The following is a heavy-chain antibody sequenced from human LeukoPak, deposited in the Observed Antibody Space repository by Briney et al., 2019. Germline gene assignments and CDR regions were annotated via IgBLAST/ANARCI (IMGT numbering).Heavy chain of an antibody. V-gene: IGHV4-38-2*01. J-gene: IGHJ5*02. CDR2: IYHSGST. D-gene: IGHD3/OR15-3a*01. CDR1: GYSISSGYY. Sequence: SETLSLTCAVSGYSISSGYYWGWIRPPPGKGLAWIGSIYHSGSTYYNPSLKSRVTISGDKSKNQYSLKLSSVPAADTAVYYCARQTDYDFWSGYYTGSCWFDPWGQGTLVTVSS. CDR3: ARQTDYDFWSGYYTGSCWFDP.